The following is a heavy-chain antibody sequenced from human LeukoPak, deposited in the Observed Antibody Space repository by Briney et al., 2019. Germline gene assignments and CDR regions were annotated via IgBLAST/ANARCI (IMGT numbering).Heavy chain of an antibody. V-gene: IGHV3-30*04. D-gene: IGHD3-10*01. CDR2: ISYDGSNK. CDR3: XXGNYYGSGSYYPNWFDP. CDR1: GFTFSSYA. J-gene: IGHJ5*02. Sequence: GGSLRLSCAASGFTFSSYAMHWVRQAPGKGLEWVAVISYDGSNKYYADSVKGRFTISRDNAKNSLYLQMNSLRAEDTAVYYXXXGNYYGSGSYYPNWFDPWGQGTLVTVSS.